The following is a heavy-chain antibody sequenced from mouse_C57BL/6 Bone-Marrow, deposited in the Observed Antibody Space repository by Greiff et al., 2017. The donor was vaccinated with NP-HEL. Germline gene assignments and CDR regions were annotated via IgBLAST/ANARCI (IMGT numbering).Heavy chain of an antibody. CDR3: ARSSIWLRLRAMDY. Sequence: LQQSGAELAKPGASVKLSCKASGYTFTSYWMHWVKQRPGQGLEWIGYINPSSGYTKYNQKFKDKATLTADKSSSTANMQLSSLAYEDSAVYYCARSSIWLRLRAMDYWGQGTSVTVSS. J-gene: IGHJ4*01. D-gene: IGHD2-2*01. CDR2: INPSSGYT. V-gene: IGHV1-7*01. CDR1: GYTFTSYW.